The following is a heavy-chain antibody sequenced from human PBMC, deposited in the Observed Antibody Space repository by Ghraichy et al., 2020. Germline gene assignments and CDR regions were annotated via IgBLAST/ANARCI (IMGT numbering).Heavy chain of an antibody. D-gene: IGHD4-17*01. V-gene: IGHV4-39*01. J-gene: IGHJ5*02. Sequence: ESLNISCTVSGGPISSSSYYWGWIRQPPGKGLEWIGSIYYSGSTYYNPSLKSRVTISVDTSKNQFSLKLSSVTAADTAVYYCARAMTTVTQTQFDPWGQGTLVTVSS. CDR3: ARAMTTVTQTQFDP. CDR2: IYYSGST. CDR1: GGPISSSSYY.